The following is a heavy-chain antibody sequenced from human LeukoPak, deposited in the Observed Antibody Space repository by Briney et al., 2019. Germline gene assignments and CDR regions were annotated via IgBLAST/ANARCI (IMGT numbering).Heavy chain of an antibody. CDR2: IYYSGST. Sequence: SETLSLTCTASGGSISSSSYYWGWIRQPPGKGLEWIGSIYYSGSTYYNPSLKSRVTISVDTSKNQFSLKLSSVTAADTAVYYCARTPGAPFYGDPLFDYWGQGTLVTVSS. CDR1: GGSISSSSYY. J-gene: IGHJ4*02. V-gene: IGHV4-39*07. D-gene: IGHD4-17*01. CDR3: ARTPGAPFYGDPLFDY.